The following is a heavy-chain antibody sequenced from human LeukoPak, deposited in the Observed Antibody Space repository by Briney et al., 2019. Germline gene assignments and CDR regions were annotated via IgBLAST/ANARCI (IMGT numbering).Heavy chain of an antibody. CDR2: INPNSGGT. CDR3: ARVVVRDANNYKDY. D-gene: IGHD5-24*01. CDR1: GYTFTGYY. V-gene: IGHV1-2*02. J-gene: IGHJ4*02. Sequence: ASVKVSCKASGYTFTGYYIHWVRQAPGQGLEWMGWINPNSGGTNYAHKFQGRATMTRDTSISTAYMELSRLRSDDTAVYYCARVVVRDANNYKDYWGQGTLVTVSS.